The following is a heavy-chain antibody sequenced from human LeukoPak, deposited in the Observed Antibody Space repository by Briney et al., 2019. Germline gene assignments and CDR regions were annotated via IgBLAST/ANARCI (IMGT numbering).Heavy chain of an antibody. J-gene: IGHJ4*02. Sequence: GGSLRLSCAASRFTFPNYAMSWVRQAPGKGLQWVSYISGYGASTFYADSVKGRFTISRDNSKNTLYLQMNSLRAEDTAVYYCARDLVATMGVLDYWGQGTLVTVSS. D-gene: IGHD5-12*01. CDR2: ISGYGAST. V-gene: IGHV3-23*01. CDR1: RFTFPNYA. CDR3: ARDLVATMGVLDY.